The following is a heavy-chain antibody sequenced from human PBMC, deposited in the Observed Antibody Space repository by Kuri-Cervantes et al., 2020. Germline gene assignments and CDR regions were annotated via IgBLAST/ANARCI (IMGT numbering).Heavy chain of an antibody. Sequence: SGPTLVKPTQTLTLTCTFSGFSLSTSGVGVGWIRQPPGKALEWLARIDWDDDKFYRTSLRTRLTISKDTSKNQVVLTMTNMDPVDTGTYYCARQFGWEGTFDYWGQGTLVTVSS. D-gene: IGHD1-26*01. CDR1: GFSLSTSGVG. CDR3: ARQFGWEGTFDY. V-gene: IGHV2-70*04. J-gene: IGHJ4*02. CDR2: IDWDDDK.